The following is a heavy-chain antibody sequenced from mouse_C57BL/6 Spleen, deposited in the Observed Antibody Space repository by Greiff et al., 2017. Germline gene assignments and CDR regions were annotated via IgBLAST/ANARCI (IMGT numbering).Heavy chain of an antibody. D-gene: IGHD4-1*01. CDR2: INPGSGGT. Sequence: QVQLKQSGAELVRPGTSVKVSCKASGYAFTNYLLEWVKQRPGPGLEWIGVINPGSGGTNYNEKFKGKATLTADKSSSTAYMQLSSLTSEDSAVYCCARSWEGGYFDYWGQGTTLTVSS. V-gene: IGHV1-54*01. J-gene: IGHJ2*01. CDR1: GYAFTNYL. CDR3: ARSWEGGYFDY.